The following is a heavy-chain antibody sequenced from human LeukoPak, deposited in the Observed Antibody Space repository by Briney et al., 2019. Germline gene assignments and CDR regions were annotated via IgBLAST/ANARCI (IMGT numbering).Heavy chain of an antibody. CDR2: INQDESSQ. D-gene: IGHD4-17*01. CDR3: ARLGPETKDHYCDY. CDR1: GSSFTTYW. V-gene: IGHV3-7*01. Sequence: GGSLRLSCAASGSSFTTYWMGWVRQAPGKGLEWVANINQDESSQYYVDAVRGRFTISRDNAKNSLNLQMNSLRGEDTAVYFCARLGPETKDHYCDYWGQGTLVTVSS. J-gene: IGHJ4*02.